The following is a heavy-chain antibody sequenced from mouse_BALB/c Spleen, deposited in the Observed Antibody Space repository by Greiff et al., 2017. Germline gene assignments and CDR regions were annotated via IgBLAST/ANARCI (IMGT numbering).Heavy chain of an antibody. Sequence: EVKLMESGPSLVKPSQTLSLTCSVTGDSITSGYWNWIRKFPGNKLEYMGYISYSGSTYYNPTLKSRISITRDTSKNQNYLQLNSVTTEDTAAYYWARWDAMDYWGQGTSVTVSA. CDR1: GDSITSGY. V-gene: IGHV3-8*02. J-gene: IGHJ4*01. CDR3: ARWDAMDY. CDR2: ISYSGST.